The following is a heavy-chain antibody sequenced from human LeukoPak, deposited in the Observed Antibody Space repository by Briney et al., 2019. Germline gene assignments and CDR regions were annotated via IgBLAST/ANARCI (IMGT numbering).Heavy chain of an antibody. V-gene: IGHV3-66*01. Sequence: GGSLRLSCAASGFTVRSNYISWVRQAPGKGLEWVSVIFGGSSTYYADPVKGRFTISRDNSKNTVYLQMNGLRAEDTAVYYCARGITLTAVVYSFDYWGQGTLVTVSS. CDR3: ARGITLTAVVYSFDY. CDR1: GFTVRSNY. J-gene: IGHJ4*02. CDR2: IFGGSST. D-gene: IGHD1-20*01.